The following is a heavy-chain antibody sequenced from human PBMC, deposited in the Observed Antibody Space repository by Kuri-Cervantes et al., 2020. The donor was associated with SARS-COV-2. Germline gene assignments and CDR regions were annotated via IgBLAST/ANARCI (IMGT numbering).Heavy chain of an antibody. CDR3: ARGEQLAFPYYYGMDV. CDR2: INHSGST. CDR1: GGSFSGYY. J-gene: IGHJ6*02. D-gene: IGHD6-13*01. Sequence: GSLRLSCAVYGGSFSGYYWSWIRQPPGKGLEWIGEINHSGSTNYNPSLKSRVTISVDTSKNQFSLKLSSVTAADTAVYYCARGEQLAFPYYYGMDVWGQGTTVTVSS. V-gene: IGHV4-34*01.